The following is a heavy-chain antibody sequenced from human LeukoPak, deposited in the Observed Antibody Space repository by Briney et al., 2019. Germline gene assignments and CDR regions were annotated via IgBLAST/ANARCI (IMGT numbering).Heavy chain of an antibody. V-gene: IGHV3-66*01. CDR2: IYSGGST. Sequence: GGSLRLSCAAPGFTVSSNYMSWVRQAPGKGLEWVSVIYSGGSTYYTDSVKGRFTISRDNAKNSVYLQMNSLRLEDTAVYYCARTGLGLYSFDYWGQGTLVTVSS. CDR3: ARTGLGLYSFDY. J-gene: IGHJ4*02. CDR1: GFTVSSNY. D-gene: IGHD3/OR15-3a*01.